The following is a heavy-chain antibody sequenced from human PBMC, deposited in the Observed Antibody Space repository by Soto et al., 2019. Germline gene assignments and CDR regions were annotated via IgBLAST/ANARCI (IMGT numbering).Heavy chain of an antibody. CDR3: ARVTPAYCSGGSCYSAEGYAFDI. Sequence: ASVQVSCKASGYTFTSYDINWVRQATGQGLEWMGWMNPNSGNTGYAQKFQGRVTMTRNTSISTAYMELSSLRSEDTAVYYCARVTPAYCSGGSCYSAEGYAFDIWGQGTMVTVSS. J-gene: IGHJ3*02. D-gene: IGHD2-15*01. CDR2: MNPNSGNT. CDR1: GYTFTSYD. V-gene: IGHV1-8*01.